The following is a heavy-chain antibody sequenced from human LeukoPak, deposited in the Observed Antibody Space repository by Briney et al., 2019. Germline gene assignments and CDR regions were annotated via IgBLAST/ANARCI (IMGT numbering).Heavy chain of an antibody. D-gene: IGHD3-10*01. Sequence: GGTLRLSCAASGFTFSSYAMSWVRQAPGKGLEWVSDISGSGGSTYYADSVKGRFTISRDNSKKTLYLQMNSLRAEDTAVYYCAKALWFGELYAFDIWGQGTMVTVPS. CDR2: ISGSGGST. CDR1: GFTFSSYA. V-gene: IGHV3-23*01. J-gene: IGHJ3*02. CDR3: AKALWFGELYAFDI.